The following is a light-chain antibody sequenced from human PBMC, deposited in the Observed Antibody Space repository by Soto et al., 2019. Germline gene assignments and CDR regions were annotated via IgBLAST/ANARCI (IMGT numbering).Light chain of an antibody. Sequence: DIQMTQSPSPLSASVGDRVTITCRASQPINRWLAWYQQKPGKAPKLLIYAASSLHTGVPLRFSGSRSGTDFSLTISSLQPEDFATYYCKQSKSFHLTFGGGTKVDIK. CDR2: AAS. CDR3: KQSKSFHLT. CDR1: QPINRW. V-gene: IGKV1-12*01. J-gene: IGKJ4*01.